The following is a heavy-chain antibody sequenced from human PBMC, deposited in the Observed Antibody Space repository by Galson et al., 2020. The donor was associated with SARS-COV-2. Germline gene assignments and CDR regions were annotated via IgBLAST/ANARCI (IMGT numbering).Heavy chain of an antibody. V-gene: IGHV3-21*01. Sequence: GESLKISCAASGLTFRDHNMIWVRQAPGKGLQRASSTAGSRAYIYSADTTKGRFTISRDNAKNSLYLQLNSLRDEDTAVYYCARDKGSGFQMHWYFDLWGRGTLVSVSS. D-gene: IGHD3-22*01. J-gene: IGHJ2*01. CDR2: TAGSRAYI. CDR1: GLTFRDHN. CDR3: ARDKGSGFQMHWYFDL.